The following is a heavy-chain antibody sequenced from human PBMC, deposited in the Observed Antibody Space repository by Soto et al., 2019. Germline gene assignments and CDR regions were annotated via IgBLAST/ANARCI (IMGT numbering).Heavy chain of an antibody. CDR2: ISADNGNT. J-gene: IGHJ4*02. V-gene: IGHV1-18*01. CDR3: ARDLAAGLVDY. CDR1: GYTFTSYG. D-gene: IGHD6-19*01. Sequence: QVQLVQSGAEMKKPGASVKVSCKASGYTFTSYGISWVRQAPGQGLEWMGWISADNGNTYYAQMLQVRVTMTTDTSTSTAYMELRSLTSDDTAVYYCARDLAAGLVDYWGQGTLVTVSS.